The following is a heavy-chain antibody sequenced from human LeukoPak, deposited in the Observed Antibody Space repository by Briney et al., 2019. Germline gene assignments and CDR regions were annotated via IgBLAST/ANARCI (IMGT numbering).Heavy chain of an antibody. J-gene: IGHJ4*02. CDR3: ASRSPYGYYAFDY. Sequence: SETLSLTCAVYGGSFSGYYWSWIRQPPGKGLEWIGEINHSGSTNYNPSLKSRVTISVDTSKNQFSLKLSSVTAADTAVYYCASRSPYGYYAFDYWGQGTLVTVSS. D-gene: IGHD4-17*01. CDR2: INHSGST. V-gene: IGHV4-34*01. CDR1: GGSFSGYY.